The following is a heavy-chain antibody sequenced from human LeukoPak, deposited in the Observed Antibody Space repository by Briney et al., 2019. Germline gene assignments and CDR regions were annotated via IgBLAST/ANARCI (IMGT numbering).Heavy chain of an antibody. V-gene: IGHV3-23*01. CDR3: AKDAQGGDSPSSWYLNWFDP. D-gene: IGHD6-13*01. J-gene: IGHJ5*02. CDR1: GFTFSSYA. CDR2: IRASGGST. Sequence: RTGGSLRLSCAASGFTFSSYAMSWVRQAPGKGLEWVSGIRASGGSTSYADSVKGRFTISRDNSKNTLYLQMNSLRAEDTAVYYCAKDAQGGDSPSSWYLNWFDPWGQGTLVTVSS.